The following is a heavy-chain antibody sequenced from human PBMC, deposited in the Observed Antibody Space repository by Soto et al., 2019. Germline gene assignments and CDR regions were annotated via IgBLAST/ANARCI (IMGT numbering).Heavy chain of an antibody. Sequence: QVQLQESGPGLVKPSETLSLTCTVSGGSISSYYWSWIRQPPGKGLEWIGYIYYRGSTNYNPSLKSRVTISVDTSKNQFSLKLSSVTAADTAMYCCARFNWYFDLWGRGTLFTVSS. CDR1: GGSISSYY. CDR3: ARFNWYFDL. J-gene: IGHJ2*01. CDR2: IYYRGST. V-gene: IGHV4-59*01.